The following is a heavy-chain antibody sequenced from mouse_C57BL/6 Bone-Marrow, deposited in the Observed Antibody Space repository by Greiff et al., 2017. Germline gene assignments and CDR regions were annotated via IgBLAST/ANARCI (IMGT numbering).Heavy chain of an antibody. D-gene: IGHD2-3*01. CDR2: INPNYGTT. J-gene: IGHJ2*01. CDR1: GYSFTDYN. CDR3: ATRWLQFTDDFDY. V-gene: IGHV1-39*01. Sequence: VQLQQSGPELVKPGASVTISCKASGYSFTDYNMNWVKQSTGKSLEWIGVINPNYGTTSYNQKFKGKATLTVDQSSSTAYMQLNSLTSEDSAVYYCATRWLQFTDDFDYWGQGTTLTVSS.